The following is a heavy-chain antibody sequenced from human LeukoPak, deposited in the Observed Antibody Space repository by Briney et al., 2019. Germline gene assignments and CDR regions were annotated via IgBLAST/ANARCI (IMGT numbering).Heavy chain of an antibody. J-gene: IGHJ4*02. CDR2: VSSSSSNI. D-gene: IGHD6-13*01. Sequence: PGGSLRLSCVASGFIFSSYSMNWVRQAPGKGLEWISHVSSSSSNIYYADSVKGRFTISRDNAKKSLFLQMNSLRAEDTAVYYCARDIGISNSWPYFDFWGQGTLVTVSS. CDR3: ARDIGISNSWPYFDF. CDR1: GFIFSSYS. V-gene: IGHV3-48*04.